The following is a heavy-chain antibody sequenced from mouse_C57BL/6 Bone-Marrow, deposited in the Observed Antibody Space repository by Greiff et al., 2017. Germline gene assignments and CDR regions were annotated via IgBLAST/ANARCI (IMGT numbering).Heavy chain of an antibody. CDR1: GFTFSDYG. J-gene: IGHJ4*01. V-gene: IGHV5-17*01. CDR2: ISSGSSTI. CDR3: ARSYYGSSDDAMDY. Sequence: EVKVVESGGGLVKPGGSLKLSCAASGFTFSDYGMHWVRQAPEKGLEWVAYISSGSSTIYYADTVKGRFTISRDNAKNTLFLQMTSLRSEDTAMYYCARSYYGSSDDAMDYWGQGTSVTVSS. D-gene: IGHD1-1*01.